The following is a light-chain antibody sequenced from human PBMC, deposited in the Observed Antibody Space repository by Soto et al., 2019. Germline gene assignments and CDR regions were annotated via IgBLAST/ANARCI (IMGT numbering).Light chain of an antibody. J-gene: IGKJ1*01. CDR3: QQSFSTLWS. CDR1: QDIGGSY. V-gene: IGKV1-39*01. CDR2: VAS. Sequence: DRQMSPTLSSGSGSVGDRVTLSCRSSQDIGGSYLNWYQQKPGKAPKLLIYVASSLHSGVPSRFTGSGSGTDFTLTISSLQPEDFATYYCQQSFSTLWSCGQGTKG.